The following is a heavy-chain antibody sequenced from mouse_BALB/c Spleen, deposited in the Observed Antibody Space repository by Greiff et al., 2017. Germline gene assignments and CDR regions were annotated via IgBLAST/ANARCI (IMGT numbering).Heavy chain of an antibody. CDR3: STGYYYGSTPFAY. Sequence: QVHVKQPGAELVKPGASVKMSCKASGYTFTSYWINWVKQRPGQGLEWIGDIYPGRGITNYNEKFKSKATLTLDTSSTTAYMQLSSLTSEDSAVYYCSTGYYYGSTPFAYWGQGTLVTVSA. J-gene: IGHJ3*01. CDR1: GYTFTSYW. D-gene: IGHD1-1*01. CDR2: IYPGRGIT. V-gene: IGHV1-55*01.